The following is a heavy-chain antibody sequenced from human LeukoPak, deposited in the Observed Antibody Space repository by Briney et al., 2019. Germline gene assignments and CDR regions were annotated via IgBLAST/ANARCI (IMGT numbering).Heavy chain of an antibody. V-gene: IGHV3-20*04. CDR2: INWNGGST. CDR1: GFTFDDYG. D-gene: IGHD3-16*01. J-gene: IGHJ4*02. CDR3: ARGDCDYVWGSYLIDY. Sequence: GGSLRLSCAASGFTFDDYGMSWVRQAPGKGLEWVSGINWNGGSTGYADSVKGRFTISRDNAKNSLYLQMNSLRAEDTALYYCARGDCDYVWGSYLIDYWGQGTLVTVSS.